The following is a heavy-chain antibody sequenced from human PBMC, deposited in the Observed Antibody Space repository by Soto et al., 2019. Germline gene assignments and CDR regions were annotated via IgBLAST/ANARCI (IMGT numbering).Heavy chain of an antibody. CDR1: GGSMSNYY. CDR3: ARGGWSVDL. D-gene: IGHD6-19*01. V-gene: IGHV4-59*01. Sequence: SETLSLTCTVSGGSMSNYYWSWIRQPPGKGLEWIGYIYYSGSTNYTPSFKSRVSISIDTSKNQFSLRLSSVTAADTAVYYCARGGWSVDLWGQGTLVTVSS. J-gene: IGHJ5*02. CDR2: IYYSGST.